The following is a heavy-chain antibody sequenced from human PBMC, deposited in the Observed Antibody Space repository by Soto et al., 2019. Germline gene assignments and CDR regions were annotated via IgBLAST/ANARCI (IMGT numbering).Heavy chain of an antibody. CDR3: ARSYDSSGRDFDY. CDR2: IYPGDSDT. D-gene: IGHD3-22*01. CDR1: GYTFTSYW. V-gene: IGHV5-51*01. Sequence: EVQLVQSGAEVKKPGDSLKISCKGSGYTFTSYWIGWVRQMPGEGLEWMGSIYPGDSDTRYSPSFQGQVTIPADKSIRTAYLQWSSLKASDTAMYYCARSYDSSGRDFDYWGQGALVTVSS. J-gene: IGHJ4*02.